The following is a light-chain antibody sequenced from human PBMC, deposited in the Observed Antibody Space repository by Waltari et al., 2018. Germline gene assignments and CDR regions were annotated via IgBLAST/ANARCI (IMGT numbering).Light chain of an antibody. V-gene: IGKV3-11*01. J-gene: IGKJ2*01. CDR1: QSVSNY. Sequence: EIVLTQSPATLSLSPGERATPSCRASQSVSNYLAWYQQKPGQAPRLLIYAASNGATGIPARFSGSGSGTDFTLTISSLEPEDFAVYYCQQRSNWPYTFGQGTKLEIK. CDR2: AAS. CDR3: QQRSNWPYT.